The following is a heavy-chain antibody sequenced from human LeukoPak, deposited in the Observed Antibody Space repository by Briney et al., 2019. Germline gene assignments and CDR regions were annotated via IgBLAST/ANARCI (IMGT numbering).Heavy chain of an antibody. CDR2: ISGYNGNT. V-gene: IGHV1-18*01. D-gene: IGHD2-15*01. J-gene: IGHJ6*03. CDR3: ATHPAATDYYYYMDV. CDR1: GYTFTSYG. Sequence: ASVTVSCKASGYTFTSYGISWVRQAPGQGLEWMGWISGYNGNTNYAQKLQGRVTMTTDTSTSTAYMELRSLRSDDTAVYYCATHPAATDYYYYMDVWGKGTTVTVSS.